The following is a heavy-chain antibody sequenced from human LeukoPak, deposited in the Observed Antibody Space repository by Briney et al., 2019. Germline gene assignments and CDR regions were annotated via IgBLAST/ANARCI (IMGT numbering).Heavy chain of an antibody. CDR1: GGSISSYY. Sequence: SETLSLTCTVSGGSISSYYWGWIRQPPGKGLGGIGYIYHSGSTYYNPSLKSRVTISVDRSKNQFSLKLSSVTAADTAVYYCARARAISGSYPNWFDPWGQGTLVTVSS. CDR3: ARARAISGSYPNWFDP. CDR2: IYHSGST. J-gene: IGHJ5*02. D-gene: IGHD3-10*01. V-gene: IGHV4-59*12.